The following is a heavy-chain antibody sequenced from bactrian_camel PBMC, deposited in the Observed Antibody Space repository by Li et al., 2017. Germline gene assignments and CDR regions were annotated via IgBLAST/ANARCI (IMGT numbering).Heavy chain of an antibody. Sequence: HVQLVESGGGSVQDGGSLKLSCVASGYGVGTCTMGWYRQAPGKEREMVSFISRNGTIKYSDSVKGRFTISQDTAKNTLYLQMTNLKPEDTAMYYCAADSDQFCSVATMRPNYWGQGTQVTVS. CDR1: GYGVGTCT. J-gene: IGHJ4*01. CDR3: AADSDQFCSVATMRPNY. V-gene: IGHV3S55*01. D-gene: IGHD4*01. CDR2: ISRNGTI.